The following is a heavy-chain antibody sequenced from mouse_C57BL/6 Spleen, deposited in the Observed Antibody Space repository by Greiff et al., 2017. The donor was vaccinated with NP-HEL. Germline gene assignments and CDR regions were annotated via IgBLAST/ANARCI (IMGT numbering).Heavy chain of an antibody. CDR1: GFTFSDYG. CDR2: ISSGSSTI. J-gene: IGHJ2*01. V-gene: IGHV5-17*01. CDR3: ARGYYYGSSPLDY. Sequence: DVKLVESGGGLVKPGGSLKLSCAASGFTFSDYGMHWVRQAPEKGLEWVAYISSGSSTIYYADTVKGRFTISRDNAKNTLFLQMTSLRSEDTAMYYCARGYYYGSSPLDYWGQGTTLTVSS. D-gene: IGHD1-1*01.